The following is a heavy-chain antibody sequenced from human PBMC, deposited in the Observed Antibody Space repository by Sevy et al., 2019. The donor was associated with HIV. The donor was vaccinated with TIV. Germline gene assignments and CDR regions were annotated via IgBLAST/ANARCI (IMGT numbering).Heavy chain of an antibody. D-gene: IGHD3-10*01. Sequence: GGSLRLSCAASGFTFSSYWMSWVRQAPGKGLEWVANIKQDGSEKYYVDSLKGRFTTSRDNAKNSLYLQMNSLRAEDTAVYYCARGARGAVKYYFDYWGQGSLVTVSS. V-gene: IGHV3-7*01. CDR2: IKQDGSEK. CDR3: ARGARGAVKYYFDY. CDR1: GFTFSSYW. J-gene: IGHJ4*02.